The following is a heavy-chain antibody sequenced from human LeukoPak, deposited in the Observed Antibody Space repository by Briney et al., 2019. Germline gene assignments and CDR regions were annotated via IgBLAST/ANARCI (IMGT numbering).Heavy chain of an antibody. CDR1: GGSFSGYY. CDR3: ARGPVSLGSSWPFDY. CDR2: INHSAST. D-gene: IGHD6-13*01. V-gene: IGHV4-34*01. Sequence: SETLSLTCAVYGGSFSGYYWSWIRQPPGKGLEWIGEINHSASTNYNPSLKSRVTISVDTSKNQFSLKLSSVTAADTAVYYCARGPVSLGSSWPFDYWGQGTLVTVSS. J-gene: IGHJ4*02.